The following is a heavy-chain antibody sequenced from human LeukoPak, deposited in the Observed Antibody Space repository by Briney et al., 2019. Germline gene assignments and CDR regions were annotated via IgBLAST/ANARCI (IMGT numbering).Heavy chain of an antibody. Sequence: GASVKVSCKASGYTFAKYAIHWVRQAPGQRLEWMGWINAGNGDTRYSQKFQGGVTITRDTSASTAYMELSSLRSEDTAVYYCARDAPIAAAGTESAFDIWGQGTMVTVSS. V-gene: IGHV1-3*01. D-gene: IGHD6-13*01. CDR1: GYTFAKYA. CDR2: INAGNGDT. J-gene: IGHJ3*02. CDR3: ARDAPIAAAGTESAFDI.